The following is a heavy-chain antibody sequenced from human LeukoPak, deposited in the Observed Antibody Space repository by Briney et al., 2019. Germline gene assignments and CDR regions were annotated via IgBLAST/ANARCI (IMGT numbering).Heavy chain of an antibody. J-gene: IGHJ5*02. CDR3: AGNYYHSSGYYNRGARLKTWFDP. CDR2: IIPIFGTA. CDR1: GGTFSSYA. V-gene: IGHV1-69*05. D-gene: IGHD3-22*01. Sequence: SVKVSCKASGGTFSSYAISWVRQAPGQGLEWMGGIIPIFGTANYAQRFQGRVTITTDESTSTAYMELSSLRSEDTAVYYCAGNYYHSSGYYNRGARLKTWFDPWGQGTLVTVSS.